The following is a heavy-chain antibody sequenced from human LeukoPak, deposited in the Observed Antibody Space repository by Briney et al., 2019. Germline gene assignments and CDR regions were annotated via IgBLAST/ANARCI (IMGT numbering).Heavy chain of an antibody. D-gene: IGHD3-22*01. CDR3: ATDFYDST. V-gene: IGHV3-15*07. J-gene: IGHJ5*02. CDR2: IRSNSDGGTI. CDR1: GFTFSNAW. Sequence: PGGSLRLSCATSGFTFSNAWMNWVRQAPGKGLEWVGRIRSNSDGGTIDYAAPVKGRFTLSRDDSKTTLYLQMNSLRTEDTAVYYRATDFYDSTWGQGTLVTVSS.